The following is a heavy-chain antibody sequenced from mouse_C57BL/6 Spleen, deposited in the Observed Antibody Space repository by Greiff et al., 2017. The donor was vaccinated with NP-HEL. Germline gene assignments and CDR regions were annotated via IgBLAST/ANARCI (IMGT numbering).Heavy chain of an antibody. Sequence: EVQRVESGPVLVKPGASVKMSCKASGYTFTDYYMNWVKQSHGKSLEWIGVLNPYNGGTSYNQKFKGKATLTVDQSSSTAYMELNSLTSEDSSVYYCARKGITTVVATDWYFDVWGTGTTVTVSS. D-gene: IGHD1-1*01. V-gene: IGHV1-19*01. CDR2: LNPYNGGT. CDR1: GYTFTDYY. CDR3: ARKGITTVVATDWYFDV. J-gene: IGHJ1*03.